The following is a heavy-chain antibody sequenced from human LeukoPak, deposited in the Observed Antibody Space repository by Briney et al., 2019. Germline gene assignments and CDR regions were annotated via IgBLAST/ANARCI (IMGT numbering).Heavy chain of an antibody. CDR3: ARSQGGNTLWFDP. Sequence: GASVKVSCKASGYTFTSYYMHWVRQPPGQGLEWMGVINTSGGSTTYAQKFQGRVSMTRDTSMSTVYLEVSSLRSEDTAVYYCARSQGGNTLWFDPWGQGTLVTVSS. V-gene: IGHV1-46*01. CDR2: INTSGGST. D-gene: IGHD4-23*01. J-gene: IGHJ5*02. CDR1: GYTFTSYY.